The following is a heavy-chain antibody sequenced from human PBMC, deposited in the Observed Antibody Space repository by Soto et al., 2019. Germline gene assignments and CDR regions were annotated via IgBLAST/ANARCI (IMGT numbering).Heavy chain of an antibody. CDR2: IIPIFGTA. D-gene: IGHD3-22*01. CDR1: GDAFSIDA. CDR3: ARDLAEAYYYDSSGYFYGY. V-gene: IGHV1-69*01. J-gene: IGHJ4*01. Sequence: LLNLDWKSAGDAFSIDAVSWLIHKQEQGLEWMGGIIPIFGTANYAQKFQGRVTITADESTSTAYMELSSLRSEDTAVYYCARDLAEAYYYDSSGYFYGYWGHRTPVTVS.